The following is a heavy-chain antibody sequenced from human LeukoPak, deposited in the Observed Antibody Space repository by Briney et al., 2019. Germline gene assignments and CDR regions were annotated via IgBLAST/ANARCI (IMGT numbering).Heavy chain of an antibody. CDR1: GGSISSNH. CDR2: IFTDDTT. CDR3: TRDPPYPDFWSDF. J-gene: IGHJ4*02. V-gene: IGHV3-53*01. D-gene: IGHD3-3*01. Sequence: GGSLRLSCAASGGSISSNHMSWVRQAPGKGLEWISLIFTDDTTNYADTVKGRFTISRDISKNTLYLQMNSLRAEDTAMYYCTRDPPYPDFWSDFWGQGTLVTVSS.